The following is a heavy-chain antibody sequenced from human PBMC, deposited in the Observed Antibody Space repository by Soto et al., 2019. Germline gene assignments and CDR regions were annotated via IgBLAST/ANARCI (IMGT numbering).Heavy chain of an antibody. D-gene: IGHD3-9*01. CDR3: ASSDILNVWNWFDP. CDR2: ISAYNGNT. V-gene: IGHV1-18*01. Sequence: GASVKVSCKASGYTFTSYGISWVRQAPGQGLEWMGWISAYNGNTNYAQKLQGRVTMTTDTSTSTAYMELRSLRSDDTAVYYCASSDILNVWNWFDPWGQRTLVTVSS. J-gene: IGHJ5*02. CDR1: GYTFTSYG.